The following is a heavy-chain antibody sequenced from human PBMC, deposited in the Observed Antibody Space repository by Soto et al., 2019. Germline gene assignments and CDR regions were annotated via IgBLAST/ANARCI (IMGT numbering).Heavy chain of an antibody. CDR3: AIKYYSGSGSYLYYYYGMDV. Sequence: ASVKVSCKASGYTFTSYGISCERQAPGQVLEWMGWISAYNGNTNYAQKLQGRVTMTTDTSTSTAYMELRSLKSDDTAVYYCAIKYYSGSGSYLYYYYGMDVWGQGTTVTVSS. D-gene: IGHD3-10*01. J-gene: IGHJ6*02. CDR1: GYTFTSYG. CDR2: ISAYNGNT. V-gene: IGHV1-18*01.